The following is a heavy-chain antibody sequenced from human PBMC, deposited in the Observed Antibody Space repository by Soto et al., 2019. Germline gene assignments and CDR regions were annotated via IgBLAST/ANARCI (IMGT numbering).Heavy chain of an antibody. CDR2: INHSGST. CDR3: ARSSAVAPVDY. Sequence: QVQLQQWGAGLLKPSETLSLTCAVYGGSFSGYYWSWIRLPPGKGLEWIGEINHSGSTNYNPSLKSRVTISVDTSKSQFSLKLSSVTAAGTVVYYCARSSAVAPVDYWGQGTLVTVSS. D-gene: IGHD2-15*01. J-gene: IGHJ4*02. CDR1: GGSFSGYY. V-gene: IGHV4-34*01.